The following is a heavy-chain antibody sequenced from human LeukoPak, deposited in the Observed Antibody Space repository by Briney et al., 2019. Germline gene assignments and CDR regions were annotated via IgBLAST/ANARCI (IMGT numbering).Heavy chain of an antibody. CDR3: AKRVPYSSSSVYFDS. V-gene: IGHV3-23*01. J-gene: IGHJ4*02. D-gene: IGHD6-6*01. CDR1: GFTFSSYG. CDR2: ISDSGSDT. Sequence: GGSLRHSCAASGFTFSSYGLSWVRQTPGKGLEWVSAISDSGSDTYYTDSVKGRFTISKDNSKNTLYLQMNSLRAEDTAVYYCAKRVPYSSSSVYFDSWGQGTLVTVSS.